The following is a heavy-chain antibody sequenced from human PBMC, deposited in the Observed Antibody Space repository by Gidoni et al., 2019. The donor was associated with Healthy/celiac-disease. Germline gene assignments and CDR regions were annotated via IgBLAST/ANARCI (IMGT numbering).Heavy chain of an antibody. CDR3: ARDPDINFGVGTAGAFDI. V-gene: IGHV4-4*02. J-gene: IGHJ3*02. Sequence: QVQLQESGPGLVKPSGTLSLTCDVSGGSISRSNWWSWVRQHPGKGLECIGEIYHSGSTNYNPALKSRVTISVDKSKNQFSLKLSSVTAADTAVYYCARDPDINFGVGTAGAFDIWGQGTMVTVSS. D-gene: IGHD3-3*01. CDR1: GGSISRSNW. CDR2: IYHSGST.